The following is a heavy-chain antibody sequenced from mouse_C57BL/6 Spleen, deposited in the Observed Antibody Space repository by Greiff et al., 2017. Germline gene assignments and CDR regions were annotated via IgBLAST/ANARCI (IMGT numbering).Heavy chain of an antibody. CDR2: INPSNGGT. Sequence: VQLQQPGTELVKPGASVKLSCKASGYTFTSYWMHWVKQRPGPGLEWIGHINPSNGGTNYNEKFKGKATLTADKSSSTAYMQLSSLTSEDSAVYFFARSDYGNYYAMDYWGQGTSVTVSA. J-gene: IGHJ4*01. D-gene: IGHD2-1*01. V-gene: IGHV1-53*01. CDR3: ARSDYGNYYAMDY. CDR1: GYTFTSYW.